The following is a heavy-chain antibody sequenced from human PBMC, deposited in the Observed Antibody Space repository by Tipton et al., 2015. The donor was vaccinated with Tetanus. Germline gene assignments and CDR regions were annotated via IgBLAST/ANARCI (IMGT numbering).Heavy chain of an antibody. J-gene: IGHJ2*01. CDR3: ARRLGPYTGDQIWHFDL. V-gene: IGHV5-51*01. CDR2: IYPGDSDT. Sequence: VQLVQSGAEVKKPGESLKISCKGSEYSFGIYWLAWVRQMPGKGLEWMGIIYPGDSDTRYSPAFQGQVTISADKSITTAYLRWNSLKASDTAMYYCARRLGPYTGDQIWHFDLWGRGTLVTVSS. CDR1: EYSFGIYW. D-gene: IGHD7-27*01.